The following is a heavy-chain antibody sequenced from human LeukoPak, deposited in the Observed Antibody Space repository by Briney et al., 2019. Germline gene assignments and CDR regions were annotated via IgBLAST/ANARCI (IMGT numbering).Heavy chain of an antibody. CDR2: IYRIGNT. CDR3: AGRGQRYFRD. V-gene: IGHV4-4*08. CDR1: GDSISSDY. J-gene: IGHJ1*01. Sequence: PSETLSLTCSVSGDSISSDYLSWIRQPPGKGLEWIGYIYRIGNTDYNPSPKSRVTISLDTSKNQLSLNLTSVTAADTAVYYCAGRGQRYFRDWGQGTLVTVSS.